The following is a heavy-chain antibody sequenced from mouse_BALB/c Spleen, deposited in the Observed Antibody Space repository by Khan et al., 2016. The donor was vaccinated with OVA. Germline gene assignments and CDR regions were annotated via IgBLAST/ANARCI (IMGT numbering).Heavy chain of an antibody. CDR2: INPTSGYT. Sequence: QMQLEESGAELAKPGASVKMSCKASGYTFTSYWMHWIKQRPGQGLEWIGYINPTSGYTDYNQKFKDKATLTADKSSSIAYMQLSSLTSDDSAVYYCARDRIDYWGQGTALTVSS. CDR1: GYTFTSYW. V-gene: IGHV1-7*01. CDR3: ARDRIDY. J-gene: IGHJ2*01.